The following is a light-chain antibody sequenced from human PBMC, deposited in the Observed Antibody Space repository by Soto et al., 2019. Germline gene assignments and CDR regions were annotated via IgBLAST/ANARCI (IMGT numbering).Light chain of an antibody. Sequence: ELVLTQSPGTLSLSPGARATLSCRASQSVSSSYLAWYQQKPGQAPRLLIYGASSRATGIPDRFSGSGSGTDFTLTISRLEPEDFAVYYCQQYGSSPWTFSQGTKVDIK. CDR1: QSVSSSY. CDR2: GAS. V-gene: IGKV3-20*01. J-gene: IGKJ1*01. CDR3: QQYGSSPWT.